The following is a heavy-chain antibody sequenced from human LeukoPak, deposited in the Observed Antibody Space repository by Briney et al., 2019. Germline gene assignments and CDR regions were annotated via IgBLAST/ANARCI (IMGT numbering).Heavy chain of an antibody. CDR1: GYTFTSYD. CDR2: MNPNSGNT. D-gene: IGHD6-19*01. J-gene: IGHJ4*02. V-gene: IGHV1-8*01. Sequence: ASVKVSCKASGYTFTSYDTNWVRQATGQGLEWMGWMNPNSGNTGYAQKFQGRVTMTRNTSISTAYMELSSLRSEDTAVYYCARGLYSSGWYRGEYYFDYWGQGTLVTVSS. CDR3: ARGLYSSGWYRGEYYFDY.